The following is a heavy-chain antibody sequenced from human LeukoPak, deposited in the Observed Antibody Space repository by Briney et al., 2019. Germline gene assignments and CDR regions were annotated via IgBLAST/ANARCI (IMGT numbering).Heavy chain of an antibody. CDR1: GFTFSRHG. Sequence: GGSLRLSCAPSGFTFSRHGMHWVRQAPGKGLEWVAIISNDGSRKYYAHSVEDRFTISRDNSKNTLYLQMDSLRAEDTAVYYCARDRAWNYFDYWGQGTLVTVSS. CDR2: ISNDGSRK. D-gene: IGHD3-3*01. J-gene: IGHJ4*02. CDR3: ARDRAWNYFDY. V-gene: IGHV3-30*03.